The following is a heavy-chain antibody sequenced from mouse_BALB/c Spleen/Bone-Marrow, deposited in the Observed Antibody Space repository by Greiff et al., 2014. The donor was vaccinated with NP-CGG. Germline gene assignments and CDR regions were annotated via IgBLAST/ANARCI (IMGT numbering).Heavy chain of an antibody. D-gene: IGHD2-3*01. CDR1: GFNIKDTF. CDR3: AHDAPFTY. V-gene: IGHV14-3*02. CDR2: IDPASGNT. J-gene: IGHJ3*01. Sequence: EVQGVESGADLVKPGASVKLSCTTSGFNIKDTFMHWVKQRPEQGLEWIGRIDPASGNTKYDPKFQGKATITADTSSNKVSLQLSGLTSEDTAVYYCAHDAPFTYWGQGTLVTVSA.